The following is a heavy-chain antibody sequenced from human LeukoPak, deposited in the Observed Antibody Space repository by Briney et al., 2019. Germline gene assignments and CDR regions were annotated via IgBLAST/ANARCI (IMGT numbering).Heavy chain of an antibody. Sequence: SVKVSCKASGFTFTSSAMQWVRQARGQRLEWIGWIVVGSGNTNYAQKFQERVTITRDMSTSTAYMELRSLRSEDTAVYYCAAQYYDILTGSYGAFDIWGQGTMVTVSS. J-gene: IGHJ3*02. CDR2: IVVGSGNT. D-gene: IGHD3-9*01. CDR1: GFTFTSSA. V-gene: IGHV1-58*02. CDR3: AAQYYDILTGSYGAFDI.